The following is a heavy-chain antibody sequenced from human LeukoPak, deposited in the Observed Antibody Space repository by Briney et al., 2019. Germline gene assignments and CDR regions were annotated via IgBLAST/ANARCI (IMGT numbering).Heavy chain of an antibody. D-gene: IGHD6-13*01. J-gene: IGHJ5*02. CDR3: AKAGRIAAAGNYNWFDP. Sequence: GGSLRLSCAASGFTFSSYGMHWVRQAPGKGLEWVAVISYDGSNKYYADSVKGRFTISRDNSKNTLYLQMNSLRAEDTAVYYCAKAGRIAAAGNYNWFDPWGRGTLVTVSS. CDR2: ISYDGSNK. V-gene: IGHV3-30*18. CDR1: GFTFSSYG.